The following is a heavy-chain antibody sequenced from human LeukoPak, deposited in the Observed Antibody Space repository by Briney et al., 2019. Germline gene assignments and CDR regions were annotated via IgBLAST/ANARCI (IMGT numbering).Heavy chain of an antibody. CDR1: GFTVSSNY. CDR3: ARGSKGQLLQDLYYFDY. Sequence: LGGSLRLSCAASGFTVSSNYMNRVRQAPGKGLEWVSSISSSSSYIYYADSVKGRFTISRDNAKNSLYLQMNSLRAEDTAVYYCARGSKGQLLQDLYYFDYWGQGTLVTVSS. J-gene: IGHJ4*02. CDR2: ISSSSSYI. D-gene: IGHD2-2*01. V-gene: IGHV3-21*01.